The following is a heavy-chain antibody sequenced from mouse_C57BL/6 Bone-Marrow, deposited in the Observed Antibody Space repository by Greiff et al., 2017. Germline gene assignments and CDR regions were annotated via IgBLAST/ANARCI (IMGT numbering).Heavy chain of an antibody. Sequence: EVQLQQSGAELVRPGASVKLSCTASGFNIKDDYMHWVKQRPEQGLEWIGWIDPENGDTEYASKFQGKATITADTSSNTAYLQLSSLTSEDTAVYYSTTGYSNDFYYAMDYWGQGTSVTVSS. D-gene: IGHD2-12*01. CDR2: IDPENGDT. J-gene: IGHJ4*01. V-gene: IGHV14-4*01. CDR3: TTGYSNDFYYAMDY. CDR1: GFNIKDDY.